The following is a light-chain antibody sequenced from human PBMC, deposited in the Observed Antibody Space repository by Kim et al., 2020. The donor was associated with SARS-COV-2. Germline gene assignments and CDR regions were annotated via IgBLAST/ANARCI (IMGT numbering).Light chain of an antibody. CDR1: SGAVSSGVY. V-gene: IGLV7-43*01. Sequence: VPFTCASRSGAVSSGVYPKQVQQEAGHAPRALIYTTSNKHSWTRAGCSGSLLGGTAALTLSGGQPGDEAEYYCLVQSGSAWVFGGGTQLTVL. CDR2: TTS. J-gene: IGLJ3*02. CDR3: LVQSGSAWV.